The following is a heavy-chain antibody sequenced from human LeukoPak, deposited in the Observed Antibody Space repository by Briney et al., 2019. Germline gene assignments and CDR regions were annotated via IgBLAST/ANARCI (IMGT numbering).Heavy chain of an antibody. D-gene: IGHD6-19*01. Sequence: GASVKVSCKASGYTFTSYDINWVRQATGQGLEWMGWMNPNSGNTGYAQKFQGRVTITRNTSISTAYMELSSLRSEDTAVYYCARGQIGSGWYYYYYYMDVWGKGTTVTVSS. CDR3: ARGQIGSGWYYYYYYMDV. V-gene: IGHV1-8*03. CDR1: GYTFTSYD. J-gene: IGHJ6*03. CDR2: MNPNSGNT.